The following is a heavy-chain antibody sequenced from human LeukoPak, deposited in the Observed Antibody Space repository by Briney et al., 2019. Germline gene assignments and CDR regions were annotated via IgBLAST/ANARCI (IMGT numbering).Heavy chain of an antibody. CDR3: ARRLADCSSTSCEQFWFDP. J-gene: IGHJ5*02. D-gene: IGHD2-2*01. Sequence: GESLKISCKGSGYSFTSYWIGWVRQMPGKGLEWMGIIYPGDSDTRYSPSFQGQVTISADKSISTAYLQWSSLKASDTAMYYCARRLADCSSTSCEQFWFDPWGQGTLVTVSS. CDR2: IYPGDSDT. V-gene: IGHV5-51*01. CDR1: GYSFTSYW.